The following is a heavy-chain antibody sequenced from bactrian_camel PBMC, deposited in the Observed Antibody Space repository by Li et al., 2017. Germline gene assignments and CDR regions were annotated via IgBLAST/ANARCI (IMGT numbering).Heavy chain of an antibody. D-gene: IGHD6*01. Sequence: HVQLVESGGGLVQPGGSLRLSCAASGFTFSSYYMSWVRQAPGKGLEWVSSIYSDGSNTNYADSVRGRFTISRENAKNVLRRQMSSLKPEDTAVYYCVSSYGGVWYALADLAYWGQGTQVTVS. J-gene: IGHJ6*01. V-gene: IGHV3-2*01. CDR1: GFTFSSYY. CDR2: IYSDGSNT. CDR3: VSSYGGVWYALADLAY.